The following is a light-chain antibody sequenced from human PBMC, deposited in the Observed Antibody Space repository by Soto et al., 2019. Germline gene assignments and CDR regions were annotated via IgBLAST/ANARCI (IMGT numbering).Light chain of an antibody. V-gene: IGLV1-40*01. Sequence: QSVLTQPPSVSGAPGQRVTISCTGSSSNIGAGYDVHWYQQLPGTAPKLLIYGNSNRPSGVPDRFSGSKSGTSASLAITGLKAEDEADYYCQSDDSSLSGYVFGTGTKLTVL. CDR1: SSNIGAGYD. CDR2: GNS. J-gene: IGLJ1*01. CDR3: QSDDSSLSGYV.